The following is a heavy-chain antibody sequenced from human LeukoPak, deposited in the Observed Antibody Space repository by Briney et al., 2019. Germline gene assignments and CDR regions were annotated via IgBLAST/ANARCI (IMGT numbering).Heavy chain of an antibody. V-gene: IGHV4-34*01. CDR3: ARATYGMDV. CDR2: INHSGGT. Sequence: SETLSLTCAVYGGSFSGYYWSWIRQPPGKGLEWIGEINHSGGTNYNPSLKSRVTISVDTSKNQFSLKLSSVTAADTAVYYCARATYGMDVWGQGTTVTVSS. J-gene: IGHJ6*02. CDR1: GGSFSGYY.